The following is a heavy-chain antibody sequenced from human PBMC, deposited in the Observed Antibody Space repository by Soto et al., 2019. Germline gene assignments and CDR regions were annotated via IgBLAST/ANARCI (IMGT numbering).Heavy chain of an antibody. J-gene: IGHJ4*02. D-gene: IGHD3-16*01. Sequence: SETLSLTCAVSGGSISSGGYSWSWIRQPPGKGLEWIGYIYHSGSTYYNPSLKSRVTISVDRSKNQFSLKLSSVTAADTAVYYCARGPPFHWGQGTQVTVSS. CDR2: IYHSGST. V-gene: IGHV4-30-2*01. CDR3: ARGPPFH. CDR1: GGSISSGGYS.